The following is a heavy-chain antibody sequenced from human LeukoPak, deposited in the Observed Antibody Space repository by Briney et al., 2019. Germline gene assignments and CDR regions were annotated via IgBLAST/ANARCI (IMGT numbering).Heavy chain of an antibody. CDR3: VKEESDDAFDI. Sequence: ASVKVSCKASGGTFISYAISWVRQAPGQGLEWMGGIIPIFGTANYAQKFQGRVTITTDESTSTAYMELSSLRSEDTAVYYCVKEESDDAFDIWGQGTMVTVSS. CDR1: GGTFISYA. CDR2: IIPIFGTA. D-gene: IGHD3-10*01. J-gene: IGHJ3*02. V-gene: IGHV1-69*05.